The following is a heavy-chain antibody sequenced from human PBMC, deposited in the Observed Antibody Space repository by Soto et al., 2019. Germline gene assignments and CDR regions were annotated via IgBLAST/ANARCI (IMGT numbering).Heavy chain of an antibody. V-gene: IGHV3-30-3*01. CDR3: ARSLSPTVVTPLLR. Sequence: QVQLVESGGGVVQPGRSLRLSCAASGFTFSSYAMHWVRQAPGKGLEWVAVISYDGSNKYYADSVKGRFTISRDNSKNTLYLQMNSLRAEDTAVYYCARSLSPTVVTPLLRWGQGTLVTVSS. J-gene: IGHJ4*02. CDR1: GFTFSSYA. CDR2: ISYDGSNK. D-gene: IGHD4-17*01.